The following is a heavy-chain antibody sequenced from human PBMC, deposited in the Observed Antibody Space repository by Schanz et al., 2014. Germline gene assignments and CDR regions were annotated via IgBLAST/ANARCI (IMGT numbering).Heavy chain of an antibody. CDR3: AKGRFGELSAFDI. CDR1: GFTLSNYA. V-gene: IGHV3-23*01. Sequence: EMQLLESGGGLAQPGGSLRLSCAASGFTLSNYAMSWVRQAPGKGLEWVSALSEGGGGTHYADSVRGRFTISSDSSKNTLYLQMNSLRAEDTAVYYCAKGRFGELSAFDIWGRGTMVTVSS. D-gene: IGHD3-10*01. CDR2: LSEGGGGT. J-gene: IGHJ3*02.